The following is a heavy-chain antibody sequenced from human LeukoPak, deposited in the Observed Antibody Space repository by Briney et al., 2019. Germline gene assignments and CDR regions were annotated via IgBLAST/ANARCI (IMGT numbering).Heavy chain of an antibody. Sequence: GGSLRLSCAPSGFTVSSSYMSCVREAPGKGLEWLSTISSAGTTYYADSVKGRFTISRDNSKNTVYLQVNSLRDEDTAVYYCARDLEAANTYYFDYWGQGTMVTVSS. J-gene: IGHJ4*02. D-gene: IGHD6-13*01. V-gene: IGHV3-66*01. CDR1: GFTVSSSY. CDR3: ARDLEAANTYYFDY. CDR2: ISSAGTT.